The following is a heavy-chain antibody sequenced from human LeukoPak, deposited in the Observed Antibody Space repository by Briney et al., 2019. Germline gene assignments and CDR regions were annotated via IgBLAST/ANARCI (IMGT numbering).Heavy chain of an antibody. V-gene: IGHV4-39*07. D-gene: IGHD3-22*01. CDR2: IDYSGST. CDR1: GGSISSSSYY. J-gene: IGHJ3*02. Sequence: SETLSLTCTVSGGSISSSSYYWGWIRQPPGKGLEGIVSIDYSGSTYYNPSLKSRVNISVDTSKIQFSLKLSSVTAADTAVYCCASVQSYFYDSSDAFDIWGQGTMVSVAS. CDR3: ASVQSYFYDSSDAFDI.